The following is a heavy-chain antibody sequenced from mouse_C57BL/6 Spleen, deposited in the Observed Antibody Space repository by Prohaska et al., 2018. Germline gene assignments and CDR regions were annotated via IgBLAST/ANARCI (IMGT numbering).Heavy chain of an antibody. CDR3: ARDLWSHGAMDY. CDR2: ISDGGSYT. CDR1: GFTFSSYA. D-gene: IGHD6-2*01. V-gene: IGHV5-4*01. Sequence: EVQLVESGGGLVKPGGSLKLSCAASGFTFSSYAMSWVRQTPEKRLEWVATISDGGSYTYYPDNVKCRFTISRDNAKNNLYLQMSHLKSEDTAMYYCARDLWSHGAMDYWGQGTSVTVSS. J-gene: IGHJ4*01.